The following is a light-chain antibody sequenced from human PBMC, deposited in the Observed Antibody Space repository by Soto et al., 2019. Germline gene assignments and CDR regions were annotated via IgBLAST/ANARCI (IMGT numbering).Light chain of an antibody. CDR1: SSNIGAGYN. J-gene: IGLJ3*02. CDR2: GNS. V-gene: IGLV1-40*01. Sequence: QSVLTQPPSVSGAPGQRVTISCTGSSSNIGAGYNVHWYQQLPGTAPKLLIYGNSNRPSGVPDRFSGSKSGTSAYLAITGLHAEDEADYYCQSYDSSLSGWVFGGGTKLTVL. CDR3: QSYDSSLSGWV.